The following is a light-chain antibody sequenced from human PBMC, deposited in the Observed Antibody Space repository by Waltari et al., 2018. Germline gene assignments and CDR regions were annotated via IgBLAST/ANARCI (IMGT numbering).Light chain of an antibody. CDR2: DAS. Sequence: EIVLTQSPATLSLSPGQRATLPCRASQSVRNFLAWYQQRPGQSPRLLMYDASNRATGIPARFSGSGSGTDFTLTISSLEPEDVALYYCQQRNYWPLTFGGGTRVEI. V-gene: IGKV3-11*01. J-gene: IGKJ4*01. CDR1: QSVRNF. CDR3: QQRNYWPLT.